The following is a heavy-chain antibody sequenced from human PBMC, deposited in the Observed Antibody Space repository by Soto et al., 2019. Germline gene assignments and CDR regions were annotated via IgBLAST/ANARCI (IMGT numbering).Heavy chain of an antibody. V-gene: IGHV1-18*01. CDR1: GYSFTTSG. Sequence: ASVKVSCRASGYSFTTSGITWVRQAPGQGLEWMGWISTYNGNTNYAQNLQDRVTLTTDTSTSTAYMELRSLRSDDTAVYYCARRLYGDYDYWGQGTLVTVSS. CDR3: ARRLYGDYDY. CDR2: ISTYNGNT. J-gene: IGHJ4*02. D-gene: IGHD4-17*01.